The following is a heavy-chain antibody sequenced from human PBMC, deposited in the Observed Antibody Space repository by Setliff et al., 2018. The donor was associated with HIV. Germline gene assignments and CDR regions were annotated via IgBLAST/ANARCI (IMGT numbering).Heavy chain of an antibody. J-gene: IGHJ1*01. CDR2: ISKVGGSNT. CDR1: GFTFTSYD. D-gene: IGHD2-8*01. V-gene: IGHV3-23*01. CDR3: ARDPLYADGWHSLKFFQH. Sequence: PGGSLRLSCAASGFTFTSYDMSWVRQAPGKGLEWLATISKVGGSNTYYADSVKGRFTISRDSSKNTVYLQLNSLTPEDTAVYYCARDPLYADGWHSLKFFQHWGQGTLVTVSS.